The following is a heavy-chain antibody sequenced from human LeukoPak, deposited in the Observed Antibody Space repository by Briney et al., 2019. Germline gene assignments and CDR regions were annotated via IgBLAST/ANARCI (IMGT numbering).Heavy chain of an antibody. Sequence: GASETVSYAGCGYTFTIYGISWVRQAPGHGREWMGWISAYNGNTNYAQKLQGRVTMTTATSTSTAYLELSSLRSEDTAVYYCARDQYGSGRSYYIDVWGKETTVSISS. V-gene: IGHV1-18*01. D-gene: IGHD3-10*01. J-gene: IGHJ6*03. CDR2: ISAYNGNT. CDR3: ARDQYGSGRSYYIDV. CDR1: GYTFTIYG.